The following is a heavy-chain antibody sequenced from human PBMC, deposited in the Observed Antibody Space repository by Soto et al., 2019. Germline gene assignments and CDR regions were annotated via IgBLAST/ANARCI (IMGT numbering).Heavy chain of an antibody. V-gene: IGHV1-3*01. D-gene: IGHD3-10*01. Sequence: ASVKVSCKASGYTFTSYAMHWVRQAPGQRLEWMGWINAGNGNTKYSQKFQGRVTITRDTSASTAYMELSSLRSEDTAVYYCARDFLSITHPPYYFDYWGQGTLVTVSS. J-gene: IGHJ4*02. CDR1: GYTFTSYA. CDR3: ARDFLSITHPPYYFDY. CDR2: INAGNGNT.